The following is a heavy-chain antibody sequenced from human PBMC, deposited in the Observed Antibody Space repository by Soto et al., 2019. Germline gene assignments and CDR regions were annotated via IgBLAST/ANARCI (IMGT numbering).Heavy chain of an antibody. CDR3: AKGAGDYVSRNYYYYYYMYV. D-gene: IGHD4-17*01. J-gene: IGHJ6*03. CDR2: ISGSGGST. CDR1: GFTFISYA. V-gene: IGHV3-23*01. Sequence: PGGSLRLSCAASGFTFISYAMSWFLLAPGKGLEWVSAISGSGGSTYYADSVKGRFTISRDNSKNTLYLQMNSLRAEDTAVYYCAKGAGDYVSRNYYYYYYMYVWGQGTTVTVSS.